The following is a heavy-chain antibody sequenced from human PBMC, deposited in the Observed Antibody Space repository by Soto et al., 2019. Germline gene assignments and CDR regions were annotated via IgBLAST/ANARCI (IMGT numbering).Heavy chain of an antibody. J-gene: IGHJ6*03. V-gene: IGHV4-31*03. CDR2: IYYSGST. Sequence: PSETLSLTCTVSGGSISRGGYYWSWIRQHPGKGLEWIGYIYYSGSTYYNPSLKSRVTISVDTSKNQFSLKLSSVTAAVTAVYYCARAYDYIWGSYRYTRSYSMDVWGKGTTVTVSS. CDR1: GGSISRGGYY. CDR3: ARAYDYIWGSYRYTRSYSMDV. D-gene: IGHD3-16*02.